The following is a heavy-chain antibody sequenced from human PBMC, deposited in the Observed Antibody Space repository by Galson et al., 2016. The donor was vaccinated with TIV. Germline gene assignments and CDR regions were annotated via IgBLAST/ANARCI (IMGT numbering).Heavy chain of an antibody. V-gene: IGHV1-24*01. CDR3: ATSRGRYFDWLFGY. D-gene: IGHD3-9*01. CDR2: FDPEDGET. J-gene: IGHJ4*02. Sequence: SVKVSCRVSGYTLTELSMHWVRQAPGKGLEWMGGFDPEDGETIYAQKFQGRVTMTEDTSTDTAYMELSSLRSEDTAVYYCATSRGRYFDWLFGYWGQGTLVTVSS. CDR1: GYTLTELS.